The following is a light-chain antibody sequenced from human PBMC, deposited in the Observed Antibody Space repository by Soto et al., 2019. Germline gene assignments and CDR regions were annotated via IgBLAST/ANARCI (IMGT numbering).Light chain of an antibody. V-gene: IGKV1-5*03. CDR1: QSISTW. J-gene: IGKJ1*01. CDR3: QQYQKIPWT. Sequence: DIQMTQSPSTLSASVGDRVTITCRASQSISTWLAWYQQKPGLAPKLLIYRASRLESGVPSTFSASGSETEFTLTVTSLQPDDFATHYCQQYQKIPWTFGQGTKVEVK. CDR2: RAS.